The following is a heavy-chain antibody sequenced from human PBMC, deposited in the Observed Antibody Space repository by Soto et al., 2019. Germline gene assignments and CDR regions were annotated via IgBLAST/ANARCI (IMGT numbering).Heavy chain of an antibody. CDR3: ARSWGIGDHDP. CDR1: GDTFKTYS. V-gene: IGHV1-69*12. J-gene: IGHJ5*01. D-gene: IGHD6-13*01. Sequence: QVQRVQSGAEVKKPGSSVKVSCKSSGDTFKTYSVSWVRQAPGQGLEWMGGIIPILSKPVYAQKFQARVTITADESTSTVFMELTSLVSAGSAVYYCARSWGIGDHDPWGQGTRVTVSS. CDR2: IIPILSKP.